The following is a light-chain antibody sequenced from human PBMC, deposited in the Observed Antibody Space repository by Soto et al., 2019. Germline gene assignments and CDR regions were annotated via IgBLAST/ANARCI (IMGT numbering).Light chain of an antibody. CDR3: QQRSDWLT. CDR2: DAS. J-gene: IGKJ4*01. V-gene: IGKV3D-20*02. Sequence: EIVMTQSPATLSVSPGERATLSCRASQSVSSSYLAWYQQKPGQAPRLLIYDASYRATGVPARFSGGGSGTDFTLSISSLEPEDFAVYYCQQRSDWLTFGGGTKVDIK. CDR1: QSVSSSY.